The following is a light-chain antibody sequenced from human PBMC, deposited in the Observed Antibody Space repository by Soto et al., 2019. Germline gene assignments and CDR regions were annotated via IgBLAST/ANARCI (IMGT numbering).Light chain of an antibody. CDR2: GAS. CDR1: QSVSSN. Sequence: EIMMTQSPATLSVSPGERATLSCRASQSVSSNLAWYQQKPGQAPRLLIYGASSRATGIPARFSGSGSGTQFTLTISSLQSEDFAVYYCQQYNNRISWTFGQGTKVEVK. CDR3: QQYNNRISWT. J-gene: IGKJ1*01. V-gene: IGKV3-15*01.